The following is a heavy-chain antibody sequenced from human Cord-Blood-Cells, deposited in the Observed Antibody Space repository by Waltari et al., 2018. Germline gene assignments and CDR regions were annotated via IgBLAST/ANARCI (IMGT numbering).Heavy chain of an antibody. D-gene: IGHD6-13*01. Sequence: QVQLVESGGGVVQPGRSLGLSCAASGFAFSSYGLHWVRQAPGKGLEWVAVIWYDGSNKYYADSVKGRFTISRDNSKNTLYLQMNSLRAEDTAVYYCARAPYSSSWFDYWGQGTLVTVSS. V-gene: IGHV3-33*01. CDR1: GFAFSSYG. J-gene: IGHJ4*02. CDR2: IWYDGSNK. CDR3: ARAPYSSSWFDY.